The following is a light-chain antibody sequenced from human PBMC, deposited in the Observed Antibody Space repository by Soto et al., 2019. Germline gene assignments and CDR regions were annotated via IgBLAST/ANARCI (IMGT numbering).Light chain of an antibody. V-gene: IGKV4-1*01. CDR2: WAS. J-gene: IGKJ1*01. Sequence: DIVMTQSPDSLAVSLGERATINCKSSQSVLYSSNNKNYLAWYQQKQGQPPKLLIYWASTRESGVPDRFSGSGSGTAFTLTISSLQAEDVAVYYCQQYYSTPPWTFGQGTKVEIK. CDR1: QSVLYSSNNKNY. CDR3: QQYYSTPPWT.